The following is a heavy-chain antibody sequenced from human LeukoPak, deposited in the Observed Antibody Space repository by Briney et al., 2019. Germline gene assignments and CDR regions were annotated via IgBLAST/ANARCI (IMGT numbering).Heavy chain of an antibody. D-gene: IGHD3-9*01. CDR3: AKVLKLGYFDWTFDY. CDR2: ISWNSGSI. J-gene: IGHJ4*02. Sequence: SLRLSCAASGFTFDDYAMHWVRQAPGKGLEWVSGISWNSGSIGYADSVKGRFTISRDNAKNSLYLQMNSLRAEDTALYYCAKVLKLGYFDWTFDYWGQGTLVTVSS. V-gene: IGHV3-9*01. CDR1: GFTFDDYA.